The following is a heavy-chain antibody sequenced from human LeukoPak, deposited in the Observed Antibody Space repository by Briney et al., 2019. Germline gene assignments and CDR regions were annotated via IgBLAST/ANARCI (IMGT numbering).Heavy chain of an antibody. V-gene: IGHV1-2*02. CDR2: INPNSGGT. Sequence: ASVTVSCKASGYTFTGYYMHWVRQAPGQGLEWMGWINPNSGGTNYAQKFQGRVTMTRDTSISTAYMELSRLRSDDTAVYYCARMGVDTAMVTGWRYWGQGTLVTVSS. CDR1: GYTFTGYY. D-gene: IGHD5-18*01. J-gene: IGHJ4*02. CDR3: ARMGVDTAMVTGWRY.